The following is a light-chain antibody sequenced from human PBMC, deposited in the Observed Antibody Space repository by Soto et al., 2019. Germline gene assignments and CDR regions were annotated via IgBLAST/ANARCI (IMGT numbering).Light chain of an antibody. V-gene: IGKV1-12*01. CDR1: QDISIW. J-gene: IGKJ4*01. Sequence: DIQMTQSPSSVSASVGDRVTITCRASQDISIWLAWYQQKPGKAPNLLIYAASSLQSGVPSRFSGSGSGTDFTLTISSLQTEDFATYCCQQANSFPLTFGGGTKVDIK. CDR2: AAS. CDR3: QQANSFPLT.